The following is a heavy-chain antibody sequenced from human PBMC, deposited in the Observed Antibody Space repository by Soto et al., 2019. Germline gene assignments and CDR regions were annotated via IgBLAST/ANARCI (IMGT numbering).Heavy chain of an antibody. J-gene: IGHJ4*02. CDR3: ARDMRHEYASGRLDY. Sequence: QVELVESGGGVVQPGASLRLSCVASGFTFSDFPLHWVRRAPGKGLEWVAVISYDGNDESYSDSVKGRFTISRDNSKTKVYLKMNSLRADDMAVYHCARDMRHEYASGRLDYLGQGTLVTVSS. CDR1: GFTFSDFP. D-gene: IGHD3-10*01. V-gene: IGHV3-30-3*01. CDR2: ISYDGNDE.